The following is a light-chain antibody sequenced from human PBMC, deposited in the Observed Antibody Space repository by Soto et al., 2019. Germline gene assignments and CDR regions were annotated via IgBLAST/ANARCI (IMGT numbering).Light chain of an antibody. V-gene: IGKV1-5*03. CDR1: QSISYW. CDR2: KAS. Sequence: DIQMTQSPSTLSASVGDRVTITCRASQSISYWLAWYQQKPWKAPTVLIYKASTLESGVPSRFSGSGSGTEFTLTISSLQPDDFATYYCQQYSSYSITFGGGTKVEMK. CDR3: QQYSSYSIT. J-gene: IGKJ4*02.